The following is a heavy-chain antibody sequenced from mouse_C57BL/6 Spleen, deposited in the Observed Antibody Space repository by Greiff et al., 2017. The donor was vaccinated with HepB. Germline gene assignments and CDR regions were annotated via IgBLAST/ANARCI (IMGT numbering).Heavy chain of an antibody. CDR3: TIGGYAMDY. CDR2: IDPETGGT. V-gene: IGHV1-15*01. J-gene: IGHJ4*01. CDR1: GYTFTDYE. Sequence: QVHVKQSGAELVRPGASVTLSCKASGYTFTDYEMHWVKQTPVHGLEWIGAIDPETGGTAYNQKFKGKAILTADKSSSTAYMELRSLTSEDSAVYYCTIGGYAMDYWGQGTSVTVSS.